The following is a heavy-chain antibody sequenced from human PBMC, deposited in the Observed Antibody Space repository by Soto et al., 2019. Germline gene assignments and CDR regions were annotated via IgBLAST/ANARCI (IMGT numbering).Heavy chain of an antibody. V-gene: IGHV4-39*01. CDR2: IYYSGST. CDR3: ASRTSYSYCGGDCYYFDY. J-gene: IGHJ4*02. Sequence: SETLSLTCTVSGGSISSSSYYWGWIRQPPGKGLEWIGSIYYSGSTYYNPSLKSRVTISVDTSKNQFSLKLDSVTAADTAVYYCASRTSYSYCGGDCYYFDYWGQGTLVTVSS. D-gene: IGHD2-21*01. CDR1: GGSISSSSYY.